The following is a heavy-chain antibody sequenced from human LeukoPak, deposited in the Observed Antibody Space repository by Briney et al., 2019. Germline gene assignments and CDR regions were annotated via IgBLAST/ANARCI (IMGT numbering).Heavy chain of an antibody. J-gene: IGHJ4*02. CDR2: IDWDDDK. V-gene: IGHV2-70*01. CDR1: AFSLSTSGMC. Sequence: SGPALVKPTQTLTLTCTFSAFSLSTSGMCVSWIRQPPGKALEWLALIDWDDDKYYSTSLKTRLTISKDTSKNQVVLTMTNMDSVDTATYYCARIPDSRERGRVDYWGQGTLVTVSS. D-gene: IGHD6-13*01. CDR3: ARIPDSRERGRVDY.